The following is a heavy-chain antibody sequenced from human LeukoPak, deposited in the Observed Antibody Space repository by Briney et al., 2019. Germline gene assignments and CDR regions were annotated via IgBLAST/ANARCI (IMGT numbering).Heavy chain of an antibody. CDR3: AKDLYGYVSNWFDP. CDR1: GFTFSSYA. V-gene: IGHV3-23*01. CDR2: ISGSGGST. D-gene: IGHD5-12*01. Sequence: GGSLRLSCAASGFTFSSYAMSWVRQAPGKGLEWVSAISGSGGSTYYADSAKGRFTIPRDNSKNTLYLQMNSLRAEDTAVYYCAKDLYGYVSNWFDPWGQGTLVTVSS. J-gene: IGHJ5*02.